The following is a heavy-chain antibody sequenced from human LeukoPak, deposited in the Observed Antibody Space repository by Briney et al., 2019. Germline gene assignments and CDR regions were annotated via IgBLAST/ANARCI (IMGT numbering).Heavy chain of an antibody. CDR2: ISGSGGST. CDR1: EFTFSSYA. V-gene: IGHV3-23*01. J-gene: IGHJ3*02. CDR3: ASRAHYVWGSYPDAFDI. D-gene: IGHD3-16*02. Sequence: QPGGSLRLSCAASEFTFSSYAMSWVRQAPGKGLEWVSAISGSGGSTYYADSVKGRFTISRDNSKNTLYLQMNSLRAEDTAVYYCASRAHYVWGSYPDAFDIWGQGTMVTVSS.